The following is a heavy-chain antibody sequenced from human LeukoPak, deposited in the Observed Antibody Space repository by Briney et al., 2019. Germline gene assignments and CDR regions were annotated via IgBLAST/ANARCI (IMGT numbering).Heavy chain of an antibody. CDR3: ARAGVDCSGGSCRTHNWLDP. V-gene: IGHV3-23*01. D-gene: IGHD2-15*01. CDR1: GLTFSRYA. CDR2: ISASGGST. Sequence: GGSLRLSCAASGLTFSRYAMSWVRQAPGKGLEWVSAISASGGSTYYADSVKGRFTISRDNSKNTLYLQMNSLRVEDTAVYYCARAGVDCSGGSCRTHNWLDPWGQGTLVTVSS. J-gene: IGHJ5*02.